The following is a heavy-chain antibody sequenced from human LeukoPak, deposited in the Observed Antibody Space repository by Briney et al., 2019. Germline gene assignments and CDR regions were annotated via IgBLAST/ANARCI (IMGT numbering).Heavy chain of an antibody. D-gene: IGHD6-13*01. CDR2: IYYSGRT. CDR1: GGSISSYY. J-gene: IGHJ3*01. V-gene: IGHV4-59*01. Sequence: SETLSLTCTVSGGSISSYYWNWIRQPPGKGLEWIGYIYYSGRTNYNPSLKSRVTISVDTSKNQFSLKLSSVTAADTAVYFCARRMGQQLGVDAFDVWGQGTMVTVSS. CDR3: ARRMGQQLGVDAFDV.